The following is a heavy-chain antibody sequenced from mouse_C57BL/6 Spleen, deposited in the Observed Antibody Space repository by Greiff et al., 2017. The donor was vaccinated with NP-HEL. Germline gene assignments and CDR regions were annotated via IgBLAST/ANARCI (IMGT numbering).Heavy chain of an antibody. CDR2: IWSGGST. J-gene: IGHJ4*01. Sequence: QVQLQQSGPGLVQPSQSLSITCTVSGFSLTSYGVHWVRQSPGKGLEWLGVIWSGGSTDYNAAFISRLSISKDNSKSQVFFKMNSLQADDTAIYYCARNYYDYDRTYYAMDYWGQGTSVTVSS. V-gene: IGHV2-2*01. CDR1: GFSLTSYG. CDR3: ARNYYDYDRTYYAMDY. D-gene: IGHD2-4*01.